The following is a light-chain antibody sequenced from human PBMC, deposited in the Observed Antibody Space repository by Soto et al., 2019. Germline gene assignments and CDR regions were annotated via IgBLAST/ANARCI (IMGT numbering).Light chain of an antibody. Sequence: QSVLTQPASVSGSPGQSITISCTGTSSDVGGYNYVSWYQQHPGKAPKLMIYAVTIRPSGVSNRFSGSKSVNTASLTISGLQAEDEADYYCSSYTSISTYVFGTGTKV. J-gene: IGLJ1*01. CDR3: SSYTSISTYV. CDR1: SSDVGGYNY. CDR2: AVT. V-gene: IGLV2-14*01.